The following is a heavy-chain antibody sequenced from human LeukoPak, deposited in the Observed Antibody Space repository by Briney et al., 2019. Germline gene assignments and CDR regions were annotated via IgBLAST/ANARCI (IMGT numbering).Heavy chain of an antibody. CDR2: ISGSGGST. D-gene: IGHD3-16*01. Sequence: PGGSLRLPCAAWGFTFRSLATSGARQSPGKGLEWFSAISGSGGSTYYADSVKGRFTISRDNSKNTLYLQMNSLRAEDTAVYYCAKDGVVSFDYWGQGTLVTVSS. V-gene: IGHV3-23*01. J-gene: IGHJ4*02. CDR3: AKDGVVSFDY. CDR1: GFTFRSLA.